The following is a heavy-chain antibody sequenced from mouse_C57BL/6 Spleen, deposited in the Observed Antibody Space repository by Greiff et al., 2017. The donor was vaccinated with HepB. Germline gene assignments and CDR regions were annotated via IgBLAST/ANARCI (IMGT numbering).Heavy chain of an antibody. Sequence: VQLQHSGAELVKPGASVKLSCKASGYTFTSYWMQWVKQRPGQGLEWIGEIDPSDSYTNYNQKFKGKATLTVDTSSSTAYMQLSSLTSEESAVYYCARSHYDCDGYWGQGTTLTVSS. CDR3: ARSHYDCDGY. V-gene: IGHV1-50*01. CDR1: GYTFTSYW. CDR2: IDPSDSYT. D-gene: IGHD2-4*01. J-gene: IGHJ2*01.